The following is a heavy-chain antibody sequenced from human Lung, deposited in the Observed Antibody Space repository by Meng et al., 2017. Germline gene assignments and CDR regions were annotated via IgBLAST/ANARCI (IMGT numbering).Heavy chain of an antibody. CDR3: ARGQKGYFDL. Sequence: QVQLKESGPVLLKPSQTLSLTCTVSGGSISSSNYYWSWIRQPPGKGLEWSGHIYNSGSTYYNPSLKSRITISVDTSKNQFSLKLSSVTAADTAVYYCARGQKGYFDLWGRGTLVTVSS. V-gene: IGHV4-30-4*01. CDR2: IYNSGST. CDR1: GGSISSSNYY. J-gene: IGHJ2*01.